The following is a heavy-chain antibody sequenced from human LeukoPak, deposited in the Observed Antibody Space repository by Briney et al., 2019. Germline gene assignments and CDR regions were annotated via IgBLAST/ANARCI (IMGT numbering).Heavy chain of an antibody. Sequence: PSETLSLTCTVSGGSISSYYWSWIRQPPGKGLEWIGYIYDSGSTNYNPSLKSRVTISVDTSKNQFSLKLSSVTAADTAVYYCARGGGFWSGLDIWGQGTMVTVSS. V-gene: IGHV4-59*01. CDR3: ARGGGFWSGLDI. CDR2: IYDSGST. J-gene: IGHJ3*02. D-gene: IGHD3-3*01. CDR1: GGSISSYY.